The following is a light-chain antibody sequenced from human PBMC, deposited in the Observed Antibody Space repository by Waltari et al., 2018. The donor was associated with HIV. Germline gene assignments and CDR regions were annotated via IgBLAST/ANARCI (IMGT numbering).Light chain of an antibody. Sequence: DIQMTQSPSSLSASVGDRVTITCQASQDFSNYLNWYQQKPGKAPKLLIYDASNLETGVPSRFSGSGSGTDFTFTISSLQPEDIATYYCQQYDNLLLTFGGGTKVEIK. J-gene: IGKJ4*01. V-gene: IGKV1-33*01. CDR2: DAS. CDR3: QQYDNLLLT. CDR1: QDFSNY.